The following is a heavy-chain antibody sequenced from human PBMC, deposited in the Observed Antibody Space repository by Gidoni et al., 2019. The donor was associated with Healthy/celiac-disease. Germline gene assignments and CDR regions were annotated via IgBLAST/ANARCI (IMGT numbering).Heavy chain of an antibody. CDR1: GYSFTSYW. CDR3: ARHAIWLERPGYYYGRDV. V-gene: IGHV5-51*01. Sequence: VQLVQSGAEVKKPGESLKISCKCSGYSFTSYWIGWVRQMPGKGREWMGIIYPGDSDTRYSPSFQGQVTISADKSISTAYLQWSSLKASETAMYYCARHAIWLERPGYYYGRDVWGQGTTVTVSS. CDR2: IYPGDSDT. D-gene: IGHD1-1*01. J-gene: IGHJ6*02.